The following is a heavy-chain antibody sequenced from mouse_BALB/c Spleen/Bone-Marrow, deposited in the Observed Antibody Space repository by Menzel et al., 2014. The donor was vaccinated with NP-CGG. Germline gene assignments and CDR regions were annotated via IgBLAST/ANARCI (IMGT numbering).Heavy chain of an antibody. CDR1: GFTFSSYS. J-gene: IGHJ2*01. CDR3: SKDGGYDYSYYFDY. D-gene: IGHD2-4*01. V-gene: IGHV5-6-4*01. CDR2: ISGGGHDT. Sequence: EVKLVESGGGLVKPGGSLKLSYAASGFTFSSYSMSWVRPTPEKRLEWVATISGGGHDTYYPDSVKGRFTISRDNAKNTLYLQMSSLKSEDTAMYYCSKDGGYDYSYYFDYWGQGTTLTVSS.